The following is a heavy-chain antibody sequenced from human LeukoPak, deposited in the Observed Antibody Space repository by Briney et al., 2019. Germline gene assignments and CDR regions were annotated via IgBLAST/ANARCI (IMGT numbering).Heavy chain of an antibody. V-gene: IGHV3-7*01. CDR2: IKQDGSEK. J-gene: IGHJ4*02. Sequence: GGSLRLSCAASGFTFSSYWMSWVRQAPGKGLEWVANIKQDGSEKYYVDSVKGRFTISRDNAKNSLYLQMNSLRAEDTAVYYCASQYSGSYTGDYYFDYWGQGTLVTVSS. D-gene: IGHD1-26*01. CDR3: ASQYSGSYTGDYYFDY. CDR1: GFTFSSYW.